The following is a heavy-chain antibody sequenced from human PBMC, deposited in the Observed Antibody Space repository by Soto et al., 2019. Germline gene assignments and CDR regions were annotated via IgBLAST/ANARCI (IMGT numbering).Heavy chain of an antibody. CDR2: IAYDGNEK. V-gene: IGHV3-30*18. Sequence: VQLVESGGGVVQPGTSLRLPCAASGFTFKTHAMHWVRQAPGKGLEWMAVIAYDGNEKFYADSVKGRFTISRDNSKNALYLQINTLRNEDTAVYYCGKDVGDYVPYYYGVDVWGQGTTVTVSS. J-gene: IGHJ6*02. CDR3: GKDVGDYVPYYYGVDV. D-gene: IGHD1-26*01. CDR1: GFTFKTHA.